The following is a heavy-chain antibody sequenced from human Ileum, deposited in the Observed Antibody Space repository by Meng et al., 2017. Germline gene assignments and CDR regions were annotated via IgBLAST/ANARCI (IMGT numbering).Heavy chain of an antibody. D-gene: IGHD3-16*01. CDR2: IKQDGSEG. CDR1: GFTFDDYG. CDR3: AREGREGGHYDY. J-gene: IGHJ4*02. V-gene: IGHV3-7*01. Sequence: GGSLRLSCAASGFTFDDYGMSWVRQAPGKGLEWVANIKQDGSEGYYVDSVKGRFTISRDNAKNSLYLQMNNLRTEDTAVYYCAREGREGGHYDYWGQGTLVTVSS.